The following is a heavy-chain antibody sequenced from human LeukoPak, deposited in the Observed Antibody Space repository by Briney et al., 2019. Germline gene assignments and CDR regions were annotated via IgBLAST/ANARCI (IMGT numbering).Heavy chain of an antibody. D-gene: IGHD3-10*01. Sequence: SETLSLTCTVSGGSISSYYWSWIRQPPGKGLEWIGYIYYSGSTYYNPSLKSRVTISVDTSKNQFSLKLSSVTAADTAVYYCARGFGVRGVIITGAFDIWGQGTMVTVSS. CDR1: GGSISSYY. CDR3: ARGFGVRGVIITGAFDI. V-gene: IGHV4-59*08. CDR2: IYYSGST. J-gene: IGHJ3*02.